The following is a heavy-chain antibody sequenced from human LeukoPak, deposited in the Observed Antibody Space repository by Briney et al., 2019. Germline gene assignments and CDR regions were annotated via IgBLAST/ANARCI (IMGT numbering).Heavy chain of an antibody. D-gene: IGHD3-10*01. J-gene: IGHJ3*02. Sequence: ASVKVSCKASGYTFTGYYMHWVRQAPGQGLEWMGWINPNSCGTNYEQKFQGRVTMTRDTSISTAYMELSRLRSDDTAVYYCARASYGSGSYSNAFDIWGQGTMVTVSS. CDR1: GYTFTGYY. V-gene: IGHV1-2*02. CDR2: INPNSCGT. CDR3: ARASYGSGSYSNAFDI.